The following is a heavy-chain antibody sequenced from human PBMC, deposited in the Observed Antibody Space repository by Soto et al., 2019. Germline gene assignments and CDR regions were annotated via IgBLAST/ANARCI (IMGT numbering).Heavy chain of an antibody. J-gene: IGHJ4*02. CDR1: GFTFSSYG. D-gene: IGHD3-3*01. V-gene: IGHV3-33*01. CDR2: IWYDGSNK. Sequence: QVQLVESGGGVVQPGRSLRLSCAASGFTFSSYGMHWVRQAPGKGLEWVAVIWYDGSNKYYADSVKGRFTISRDNSKNTLYLQMNSLRAEDTAVYYCARGPMPTLHYDFWSDLFDYWGQGTLVTVSS. CDR3: ARGPMPTLHYDFWSDLFDY.